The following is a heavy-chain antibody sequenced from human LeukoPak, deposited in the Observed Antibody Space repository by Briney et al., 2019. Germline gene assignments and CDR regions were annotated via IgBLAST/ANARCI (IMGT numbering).Heavy chain of an antibody. Sequence: ASVKVSCEASGYTFTGYSMRWVRQAPGQGLEWMGWINPNSGGTNYAQTLQGRVTMTRDKAISTPYMQLSRLRADDTAVYYCARGACLAYSISTSCSTSGALAIWGQGTMVTVSS. CDR1: GYTFTGYS. CDR2: INPNSGGT. J-gene: IGHJ3*02. V-gene: IGHV1-2*02. CDR3: ARGACLAYSISTSCSTSGALAI. D-gene: IGHD2-2*01.